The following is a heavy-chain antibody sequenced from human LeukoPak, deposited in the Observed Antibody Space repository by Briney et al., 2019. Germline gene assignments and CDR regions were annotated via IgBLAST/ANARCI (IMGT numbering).Heavy chain of an antibody. CDR3: AREGTTVTTYGTYAY. CDR2: IYTGGST. Sequence: GGSLRLSCAASGFTVSSNYMSWVRQAPGKGLEWVSVIYTGGSTYYADSVKGRFTISRDNSKNTVYLQMNSLRAEDTAVYYCAREGTTVTTYGTYAYWGQGTQVTVSS. D-gene: IGHD4-17*01. V-gene: IGHV3-66*01. CDR1: GFTVSSNY. J-gene: IGHJ4*02.